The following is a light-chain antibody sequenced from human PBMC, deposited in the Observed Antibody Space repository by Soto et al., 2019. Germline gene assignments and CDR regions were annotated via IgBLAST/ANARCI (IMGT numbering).Light chain of an antibody. Sequence: EVVMTQSPATLSVSPGERATLSCRASQSVTTNMAWYQQKPGQAPRLLIYGASTRATGIPARLSGSGSGTDFTLTISSLQSEDFATYYCQQYNSYPWTFGQGTKVDIK. J-gene: IGKJ1*01. V-gene: IGKV3-15*01. CDR1: QSVTTN. CDR2: GAS. CDR3: QQYNSYPWT.